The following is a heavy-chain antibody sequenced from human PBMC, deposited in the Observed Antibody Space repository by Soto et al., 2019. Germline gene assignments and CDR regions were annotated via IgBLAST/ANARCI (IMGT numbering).Heavy chain of an antibody. V-gene: IGHV4-59*08. Sequence: SETLSLTCTVSGGSISSYYWSWIRQPPGKGLEWIGYIYYSGSTNYNPSLKSRVTISVDTSKNQFSLKLSSVTAADTAVYYCATGGSSGWSDFEYWGQGTLVTVSS. D-gene: IGHD6-19*01. CDR2: IYYSGST. J-gene: IGHJ4*02. CDR1: GGSISSYY. CDR3: ATGGSSGWSDFEY.